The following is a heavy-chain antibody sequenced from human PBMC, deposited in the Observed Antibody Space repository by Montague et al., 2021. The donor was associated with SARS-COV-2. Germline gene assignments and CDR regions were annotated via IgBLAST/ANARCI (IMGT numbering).Heavy chain of an antibody. Sequence: SETLSLTCAVSGVSFTDYYWSWIRQPPGKGLEWISEIHHSGTANYNPSLKSRVTISIDTPKNQFSLNVVSMTAADTAVYYYVNGGYYKYERGGGWGQGAMVTVSS. CDR2: IHHSGTA. CDR3: VNGGYYKYERGGG. J-gene: IGHJ3*01. D-gene: IGHD1-26*01. V-gene: IGHV4-34*01. CDR1: GVSFTDYY.